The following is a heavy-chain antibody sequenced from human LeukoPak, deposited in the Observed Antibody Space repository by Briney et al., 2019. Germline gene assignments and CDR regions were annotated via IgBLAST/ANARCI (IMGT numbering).Heavy chain of an antibody. J-gene: IGHJ3*02. D-gene: IGHD2-2*01. CDR1: GYTFTGYY. V-gene: IGHV1-2*02. CDR2: INPNSGGT. CDR3: ASPYQLLFESAFDI. Sequence: ASVKVSCKASGYTFTGYYMHWVRQAPGQGLEWMGWINPNSGGTNYAQKFQGRVTMTRDTSISTAYMELSRLRSDDTPVYYCASPYQLLFESAFDIWGQGTMVTVSS.